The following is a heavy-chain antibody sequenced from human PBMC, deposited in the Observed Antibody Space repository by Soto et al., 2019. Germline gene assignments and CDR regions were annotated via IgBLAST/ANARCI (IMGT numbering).Heavy chain of an antibody. CDR2: IDPSDSYT. D-gene: IGHD3-9*01. Sequence: ESLRASCKGSGERFTRYWIIWVRQMPGKGLEWMGRIDPSDSYTNYSPSFQGHVTISADKSISTAYLQWSSLKASDTAMYYCASQGDTLSYGMDAWGQGTTVTV. V-gene: IGHV5-10-1*01. CDR3: ASQGDTLSYGMDA. J-gene: IGHJ6*02. CDR1: GERFTRYW.